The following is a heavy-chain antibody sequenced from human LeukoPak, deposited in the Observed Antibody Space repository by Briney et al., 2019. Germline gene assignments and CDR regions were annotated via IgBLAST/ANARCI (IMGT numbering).Heavy chain of an antibody. V-gene: IGHV3-7*04. CDR3: ARGDAFSGDH. CDR1: GFTFSNFW. J-gene: IGHJ4*02. CDR2: IHTEGNEK. Sequence: PGGSLRLSCAVSGFTFSNFWMSWVRQAPGRGLEWVANIHTEGNEKYHVESVKGRFTISRDNAKNSLFLQMNGLRVEDTAVYHCARGDAFSGDHWGQGTLVTVSS.